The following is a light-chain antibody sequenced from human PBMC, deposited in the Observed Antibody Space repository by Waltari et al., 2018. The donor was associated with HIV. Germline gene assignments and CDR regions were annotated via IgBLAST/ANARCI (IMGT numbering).Light chain of an antibody. CDR1: RSNIGYNS. Sequence: QSGLTQPPSVSAAPGQRVTISCSGTRSNIGYNSVSWYQQLPGAAPKLLIYDNDKRPSGIPDRFSASKSGTSVTLGITGLQTGDEATYYCRTWENGLSEVLFGGGTKLTVL. CDR3: RTWENGLSEVL. J-gene: IGLJ2*01. V-gene: IGLV1-51*01. CDR2: DND.